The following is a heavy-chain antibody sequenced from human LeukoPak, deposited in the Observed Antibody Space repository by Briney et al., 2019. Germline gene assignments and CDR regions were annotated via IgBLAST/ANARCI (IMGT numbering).Heavy chain of an antibody. V-gene: IGHV3-74*01. D-gene: IGHD3-9*01. J-gene: IGHJ4*02. CDR2: ISNDGSYI. Sequence: GGSLRLSCAASGFIFSSWWMLWFRRPPGKGLESVAHISNDGSYIVYADSERGRFTISKDNAENTLYLQMHSLRPEDTGVYYCVTFGFDWSSSYWGQGAQVTVSS. CDR1: GFIFSSWW. CDR3: VTFGFDWSSSY.